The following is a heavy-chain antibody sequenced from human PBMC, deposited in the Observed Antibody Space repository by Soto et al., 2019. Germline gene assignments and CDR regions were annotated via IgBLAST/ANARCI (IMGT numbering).Heavy chain of an antibody. CDR2: ISTDGSIT. CDR3: ARDTDGLHD. CDR1: GLIFSDYR. J-gene: IGHJ4*02. V-gene: IGHV3-74*01. Sequence: PGGSLRLSCAASGLIFSDYRMHWVRQAPGKGLVWVSCISTDGSITNYADSVKGRFTVSRDNAKNTLYLQMNSLRAEDTALYYCARDTDGLHDWGQGTMVTVSS.